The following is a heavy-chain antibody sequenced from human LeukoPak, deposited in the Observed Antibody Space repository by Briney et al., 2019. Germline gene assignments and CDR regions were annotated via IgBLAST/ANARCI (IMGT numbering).Heavy chain of an antibody. J-gene: IGHJ4*02. V-gene: IGHV3-11*05. Sequence: GGSLRLSCAASGFTFSDYYMSWIRQAPGKGLEWVAYISTSSSSTDSADSVRGRFTISKDNAKNTLFLQMDSLRAEDTAVYYCARGGRIAAAAYWGQGTLVTVSS. CDR3: ARGGRIAAAAY. D-gene: IGHD6-13*01. CDR2: ISTSSSST. CDR1: GFTFSDYY.